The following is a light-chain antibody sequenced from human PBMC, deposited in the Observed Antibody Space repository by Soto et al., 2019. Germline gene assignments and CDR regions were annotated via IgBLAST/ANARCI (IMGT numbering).Light chain of an antibody. CDR1: SSDVGGYNY. J-gene: IGLJ1*01. CDR3: SSYTSRSPCV. CDR2: DVS. Sequence: QSVLTQPASVSGSPGQSITISCTGTSSDVGGYNYVSWYQQHPGKAPKLMIYDVSNRPSGVSNRFSGSKSGNTASLTISGLQAEDEADYYCSSYTSRSPCVFGTGTKVTVL. V-gene: IGLV2-14*01.